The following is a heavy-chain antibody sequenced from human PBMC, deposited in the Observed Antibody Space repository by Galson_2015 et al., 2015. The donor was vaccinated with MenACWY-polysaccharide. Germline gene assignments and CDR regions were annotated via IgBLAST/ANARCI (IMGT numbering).Heavy chain of an antibody. Sequence: SLTCTVSGGSISSSSYYWGWIRQPPGKGLEWIGSIYYSGSTDYNLSLKSRVTISVDTSKNQFSLKLNSVTAADTAVYYCARDRCSGSTCCLLDYWGQGTLVTVSS. CDR3: ARDRCSGSTCCLLDY. J-gene: IGHJ4*02. CDR2: IYYSGST. D-gene: IGHD2-2*01. CDR1: GGSISSSSYY. V-gene: IGHV4-39*07.